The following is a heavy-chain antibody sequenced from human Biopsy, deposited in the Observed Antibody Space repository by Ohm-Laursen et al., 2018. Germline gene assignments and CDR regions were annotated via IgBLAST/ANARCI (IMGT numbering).Heavy chain of an antibody. CDR2: INQAGTT. V-gene: IGHV4-34*08. D-gene: IGHD2-15*01. Sequence: GTLSLTCSVFGKTFSDYQWSWIRQPPGKGLEWIGQINQAGTTNYNPSLKSRVPISADASKYEFSLRLTSVTAADTAVYLCGNEVHGRDYWGLGAQVTVSS. J-gene: IGHJ4*02. CDR3: GNEVHGRDY. CDR1: GKTFSDYQ.